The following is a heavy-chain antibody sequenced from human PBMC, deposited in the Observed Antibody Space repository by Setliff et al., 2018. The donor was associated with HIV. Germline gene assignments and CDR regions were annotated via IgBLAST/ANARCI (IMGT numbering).Heavy chain of an antibody. D-gene: IGHD3-22*01. CDR2: IYTSGST. CDR3: ASLKGHYFDTSGYLDY. V-gene: IGHV4-61*02. CDR1: GGSISSGSYF. J-gene: IGHJ4*02. Sequence: PSETLSLTCTVSGGSISSGSYFWTWIRQPAGKGLEWIGRIYTSGSTNYNPSLKSRVTISVDTSKNQFSLKLSSVTAADTAVYYCASLKGHYFDTSGYLDYWGQGTLVTVSS.